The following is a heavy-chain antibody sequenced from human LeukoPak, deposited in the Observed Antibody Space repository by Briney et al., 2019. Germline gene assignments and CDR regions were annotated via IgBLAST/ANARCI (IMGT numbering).Heavy chain of an antibody. V-gene: IGHV1-18*01. D-gene: IGHD3-10*01. J-gene: IGHJ4*02. CDR1: GYTFTSYG. CDR3: ARDESITMVRGVIIGISPFDY. CDR2: ISAYNGNT. Sequence: ASVKVSCKASGYTFTSYGISWVRQAPGQGLEWMGWISAYNGNTNYAQKLQGRVTMTTDTSTSTAYMELRSLRSDDTAVYYCARDESITMVRGVIIGISPFDYWGQGTLVTVSS.